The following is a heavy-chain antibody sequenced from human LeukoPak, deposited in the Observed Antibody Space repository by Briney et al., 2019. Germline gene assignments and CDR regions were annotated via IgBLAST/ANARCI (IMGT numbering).Heavy chain of an antibody. J-gene: IGHJ4*02. Sequence: GGSLRLSCAASGFTFSSYSMNWVRQAPGKGLEWVSSISSSSSYIYYADSVKGRFTISRDNAKNSLYLQMSSLRAEDTAVYYCARERRITGTTIIDYWGQGTLVTVSS. CDR1: GFTFSSYS. V-gene: IGHV3-21*01. D-gene: IGHD1-20*01. CDR3: ARERRITGTTIIDY. CDR2: ISSSSSYI.